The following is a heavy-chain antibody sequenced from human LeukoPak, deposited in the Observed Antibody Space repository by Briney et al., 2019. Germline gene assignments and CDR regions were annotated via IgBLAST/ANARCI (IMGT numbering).Heavy chain of an antibody. D-gene: IGHD1-26*01. CDR2: ISWDGGST. Sequence: GGSLRLSCAASGFTFDDYAMHWVRHAPGKGLEWVSLISWDGGSTYYADSVKGRFTISRDNSKNSLYLQMNSLRAEDTALYYCAKEGELRTFDYWGQGTLVTVSS. V-gene: IGHV3-43D*03. J-gene: IGHJ4*02. CDR1: GFTFDDYA. CDR3: AKEGELRTFDY.